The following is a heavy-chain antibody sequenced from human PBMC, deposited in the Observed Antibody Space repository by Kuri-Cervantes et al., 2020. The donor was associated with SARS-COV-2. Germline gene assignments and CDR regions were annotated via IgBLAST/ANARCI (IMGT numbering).Heavy chain of an antibody. CDR3: AREGGSSWPPDFDY. D-gene: IGHD6-13*01. Sequence: ASVKVSCKASGYTFTSYGISWVRQAPGQGLEWMGWINTNTGNPTYAQGFTGRFVFSLDTSVSTAYLQISSLKAEDTAVYYCAREGGSSWPPDFDYWGQGTLVTVSS. CDR1: GYTFTSYG. V-gene: IGHV7-4-1*02. CDR2: INTNTGNP. J-gene: IGHJ4*02.